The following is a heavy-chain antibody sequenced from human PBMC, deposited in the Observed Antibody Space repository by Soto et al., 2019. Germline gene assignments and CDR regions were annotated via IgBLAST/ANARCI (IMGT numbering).Heavy chain of an antibody. Sequence: EVQLLESGGGLVQPGGSLRLSCTASGFTFSSYAMSWVRQAPGKGLEWVSSINVVGGATNFADSVKGRFTISRDDSKNTLYLQMISLRAEDTAGYYCAKNYYFDCWGQGTRVTVSA. J-gene: IGHJ4*02. CDR3: AKNYYFDC. V-gene: IGHV3-23*01. CDR1: GFTFSSYA. CDR2: INVVGGAT.